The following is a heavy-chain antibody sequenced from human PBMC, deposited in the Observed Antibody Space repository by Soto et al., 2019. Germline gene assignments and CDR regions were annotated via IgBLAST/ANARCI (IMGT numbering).Heavy chain of an antibody. CDR1: GGSTSSYY. D-gene: IGHD2-15*01. CDR2: IYFNGYS. V-gene: IGHV4-59*01. J-gene: IGHJ4*02. CDR3: ATGSRFPLPDY. Sequence: SETLSLTCTVSGGSTSSYYWNCIRQPPGKGLEWIAYIYFNGYSTYNPSLKSRVTISMDTSKNQFSLKLTSVTAADTAVYYCATGSRFPLPDYWGQGTLVTVSS.